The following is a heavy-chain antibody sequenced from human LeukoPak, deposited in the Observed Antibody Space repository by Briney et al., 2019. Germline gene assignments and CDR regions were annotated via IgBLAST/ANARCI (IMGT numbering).Heavy chain of an antibody. CDR2: LSTFNGNT. Sequence: ASVSVSCKSSVYAFTLFDTTWVRQAPGQGLVWLGWLSTFNGNTNYAQILKDRVTMTTDTSTNTAYLEVRILSSDGTAVHCGARRHLICNGYLDRWGQGTLVTVSS. D-gene: IGHD2/OR15-2a*01. CDR3: ARRHLICNGYLDR. CDR1: VYAFTLFD. J-gene: IGHJ4*02. V-gene: IGHV1-18*01.